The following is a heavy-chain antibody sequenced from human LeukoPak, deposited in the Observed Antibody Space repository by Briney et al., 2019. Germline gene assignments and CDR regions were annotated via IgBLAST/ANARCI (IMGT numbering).Heavy chain of an antibody. CDR3: ARRGDGGRSFDF. V-gene: IGHV3-53*01. CDR2: IYSGGTT. Sequence: GGSLRLSCAASGFTVSSSYMSWVRQAPGKGLEWVSLIYSGGTTYYADSVKGRFTISRDDSKNTLYLQMNSLRAEDTAVYCCARRGDGGRSFDFWGQGTLVTVSS. J-gene: IGHJ4*02. D-gene: IGHD4-23*01. CDR1: GFTVSSSY.